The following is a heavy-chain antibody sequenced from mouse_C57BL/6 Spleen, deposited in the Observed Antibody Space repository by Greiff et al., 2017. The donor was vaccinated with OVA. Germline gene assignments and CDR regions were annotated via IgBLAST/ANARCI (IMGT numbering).Heavy chain of an antibody. CDR3: ARTGNYYYCDY. V-gene: IGHV5-17*01. Sequence: EVQRVESGGGLVKPGGSLKLSCAASGFTFSDYGMHWVRQAPEKGLEWVAYISSGSSTIYYADTVKGRFTISRDNAKNTLFLQMTSLRSEDTAMYYCARTGNYYYCDYWGQGTTLTVSS. J-gene: IGHJ2*01. D-gene: IGHD2-1*01. CDR1: GFTFSDYG. CDR2: ISSGSSTI.